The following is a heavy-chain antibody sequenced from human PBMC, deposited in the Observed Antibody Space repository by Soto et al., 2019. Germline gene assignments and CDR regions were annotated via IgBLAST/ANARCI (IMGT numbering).Heavy chain of an antibody. CDR1: GGSISSGGYY. Sequence: QVQLQESGPGLVKPSQTLSLTCTVSGGSISSGGYYWSWIRQHPGKGLEWIGYIYYSGSTYYNPSLKSRVTISVDTSKNQSSLKLSSVTAADTAVYYCARRFNYYYYYGMDVWGQGTTVTVSS. CDR3: ARRFNYYYYYGMDV. CDR2: IYYSGST. V-gene: IGHV4-31*03. J-gene: IGHJ6*02.